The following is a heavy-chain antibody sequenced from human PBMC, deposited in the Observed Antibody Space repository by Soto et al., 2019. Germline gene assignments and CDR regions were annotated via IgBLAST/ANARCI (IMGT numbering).Heavy chain of an antibody. CDR3: ARGRFLAGTLGYFYS. CDR2: IIPVLNKA. CDR1: GGTFINSA. D-gene: IGHD3-3*01. Sequence: SVKVSCKASGGTFINSAITWVRQAPGQGLQWMGGIIPVLNKAHYAQTFQDRVTITADESTDTAYMELRDLRSEDTALYYCARGRFLAGTLGYFYSLGQGSLVTVSS. J-gene: IGHJ4*02. V-gene: IGHV1-69*10.